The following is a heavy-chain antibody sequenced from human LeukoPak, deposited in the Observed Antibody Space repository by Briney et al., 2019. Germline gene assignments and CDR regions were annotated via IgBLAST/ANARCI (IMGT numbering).Heavy chain of an antibody. CDR3: ARGVDYYGV. CDR2: INHSGRT. D-gene: IGHD3-10*01. CDR1: GGSFSGYY. Sequence: SETLSLTCAVYGGSFSGYYWNWIRQPPGKGLEWIGEINHSGRTNYNPSLKSRVTISVDTSKKQFSLKLSSVTAADAAVYYCARGVDYYGVWGQGTLVTVSS. J-gene: IGHJ4*02. V-gene: IGHV4-34*01.